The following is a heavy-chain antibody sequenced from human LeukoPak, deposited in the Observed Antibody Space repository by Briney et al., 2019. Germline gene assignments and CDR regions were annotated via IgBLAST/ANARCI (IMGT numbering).Heavy chain of an antibody. D-gene: IGHD3-10*01. CDR3: ARARSTTAAGNVLLWFGEHDY. J-gene: IGHJ4*02. Sequence: GGSLRLSCAASGFTFSSYSMNWVRQAPGKGLEWVSYISSSSTIYFADSVKGRFTISRDNVKNSLYLQMNSLRAEDTAVYYCARARSTTAAGNVLLWFGEHDYWGQGTLVTVSS. CDR2: ISSSSTI. V-gene: IGHV3-48*04. CDR1: GFTFSSYS.